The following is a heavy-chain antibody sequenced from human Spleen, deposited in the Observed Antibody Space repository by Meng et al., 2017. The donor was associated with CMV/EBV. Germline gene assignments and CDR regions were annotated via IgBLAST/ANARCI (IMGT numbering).Heavy chain of an antibody. CDR2: TRDKPNSYTT. J-gene: IGHJ4*02. D-gene: IGHD2-2*01. CDR1: GFDVITNY. Sequence: GESLKISCAASGFDVITNYMDWVRQAPGKGLEWVGRTRDKPNSYTTEYAASVKGRFTISRDDSKNSLYLQMNSLKTEDTAVYYCVTCSSTSCYSYFDYWGQGTLVTVSS. CDR3: VTCSSTSCYSYFDY. V-gene: IGHV3-72*01.